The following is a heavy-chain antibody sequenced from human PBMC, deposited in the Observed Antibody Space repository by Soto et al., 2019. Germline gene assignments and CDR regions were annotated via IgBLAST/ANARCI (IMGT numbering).Heavy chain of an antibody. D-gene: IGHD3-10*01. Sequence: GGSLRLSCAASGITFSTYWMHWVRQAPGKGLVWVSRIDSEDGSTNYADSVKGRFTISRDSAKNTVYLQMNSLRDEDTAVYYCAGLRGVVLEYWGQGALVTVSS. CDR1: GITFSTYW. CDR3: AGLRGVVLEY. J-gene: IGHJ4*02. CDR2: IDSEDGST. V-gene: IGHV3-74*01.